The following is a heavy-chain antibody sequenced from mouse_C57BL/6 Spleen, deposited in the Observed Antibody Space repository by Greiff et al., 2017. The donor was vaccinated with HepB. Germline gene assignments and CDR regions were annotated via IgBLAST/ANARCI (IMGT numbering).Heavy chain of an antibody. CDR3: APSYYGNYVWYFDV. Sequence: QVQLQQPGAELVKPGASVKLSCKASGYTFTSYWMHWVKQRPGQGLAWIGMIHPNSGSTNYNEKFKSKATLTVDKSSSTAYMQLSSLTSEDSAVYYCAPSYYGNYVWYFDVWGTGTTVTVSS. D-gene: IGHD2-1*01. V-gene: IGHV1-64*01. CDR2: IHPNSGST. CDR1: GYTFTSYW. J-gene: IGHJ1*03.